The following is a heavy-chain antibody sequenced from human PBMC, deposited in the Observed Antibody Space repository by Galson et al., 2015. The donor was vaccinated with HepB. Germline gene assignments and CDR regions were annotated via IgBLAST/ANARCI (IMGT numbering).Heavy chain of an antibody. V-gene: IGHV4-59*01. CDR1: GGSISSYY. D-gene: IGHD6-13*01. J-gene: IGHJ3*02. CDR3: ARDSSSWGGDAFDI. CDR2: IYYSGST. Sequence: ETLSLTCTVSGGSISSYYWSWIRQPPGKGLEWIGYIYYSGSTNYNPSLKSRVTISVDTSKNQFSLKLSSVTAADTAVYYCARDSSSWGGDAFDIWGQGTMVTVSS.